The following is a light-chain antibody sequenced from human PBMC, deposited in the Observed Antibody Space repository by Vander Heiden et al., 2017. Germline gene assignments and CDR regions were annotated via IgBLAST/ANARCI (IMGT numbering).Light chain of an antibody. CDR3: QQYDTYPIT. J-gene: IGKJ4*01. CDR1: QSIGSW. CDR2: KAS. Sequence: DTQMTQSPSTLSASVGDRVTITCRASQSIGSWLAWLQQKPGKAPKLLIYKASGLGSGVPSRFTGSGSGTEFTRTISSLQPDDFATYYCQQYDTYPITFGGGTKVEI. V-gene: IGKV1-5*03.